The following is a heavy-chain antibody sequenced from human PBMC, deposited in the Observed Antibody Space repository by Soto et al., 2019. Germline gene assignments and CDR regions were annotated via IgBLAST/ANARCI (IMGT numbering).Heavy chain of an antibody. CDR2: IYYSGST. V-gene: IGHV4-39*01. J-gene: IGHJ6*02. D-gene: IGHD3-3*01. CDR1: GGSISSSSYY. Sequence: QLQLQESGPGLVKPSETLSLTCTVSGGSISSSSYYWGWIRQPPGKGLEWIGSIYYSGSTYYNPSLKSRVTISVDTSKNQFSLKLSSVTAADTAVYYCARQVNPIFGVGNMDVWGQGTTVTVSS. CDR3: ARQVNPIFGVGNMDV.